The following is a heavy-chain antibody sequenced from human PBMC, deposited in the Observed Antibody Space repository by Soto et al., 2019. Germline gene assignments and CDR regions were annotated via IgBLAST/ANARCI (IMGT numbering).Heavy chain of an antibody. J-gene: IGHJ6*02. CDR2: IYPGDSDT. CDR1: GYSFTSDW. V-gene: IGHV5-51*01. CDR3: ARHSYDILTGYSEMDV. Sequence: GESLKISCKGSGYSFTSDWIGWVRQMPGKGLEWMGIIYPGDSDTRYSPSFQGQVPISADKSISTAYLQWSSLKASDTAMYYCARHSYDILTGYSEMDVWGQGTPVTVSS. D-gene: IGHD3-9*01.